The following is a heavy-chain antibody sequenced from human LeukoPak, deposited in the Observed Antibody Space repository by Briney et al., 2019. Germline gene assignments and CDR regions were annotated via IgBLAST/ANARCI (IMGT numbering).Heavy chain of an antibody. CDR2: ITSSSRYI. CDR1: GFPFSSNS. CDR3: AKDFNPEPLGYFDY. V-gene: IGHV3-21*04. J-gene: IGHJ4*02. D-gene: IGHD7-27*01. Sequence: PGGSLRLSCEASGFPFSSNSMSWVRQARGKGLEWVSSITSSSRYIYYADSVKGRFTISRDNANNSLYLQMSSLRVEDTALYYCAKDFNPEPLGYFDYWGQGTLVTVSS.